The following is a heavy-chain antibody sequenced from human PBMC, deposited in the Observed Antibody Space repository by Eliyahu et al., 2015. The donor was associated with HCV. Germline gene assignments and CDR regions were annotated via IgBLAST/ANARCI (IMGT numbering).Heavy chain of an antibody. D-gene: IGHD6-19*01. CDR1: GGSITTYX. CDR2: XHXXGGT. V-gene: IGHV4-59*01. Sequence: QVQLQESGPGLVKPSETLSLTCPVSGGSITTYXWXWXRQPPGKGXEWXWFXHXXGGTNSSPSLKSRVTISVDTSKNQVSLNLTSVTAADTAVYYCASGGGGIAVAGTGGWFDPWGQGTLVTVSS. J-gene: IGHJ5*02. CDR3: ASGGGGIAVAGTGGWFDP.